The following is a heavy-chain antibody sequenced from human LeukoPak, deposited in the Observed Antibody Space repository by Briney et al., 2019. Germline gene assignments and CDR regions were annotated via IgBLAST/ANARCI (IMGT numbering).Heavy chain of an antibody. V-gene: IGHV3-23*01. Sequence: PGGSLRLPCAASGFTFNKYGMSWVRQAPGEGLEWVSAISEGGYSTYYADSVKGRFTISRDNSKTTLYLQMNSLRAEDTAVYYCAKDRLTLDTFDVWGQGTMVTVSS. J-gene: IGHJ3*01. CDR3: AKDRLTLDTFDV. CDR2: ISEGGYST. CDR1: GFTFNKYG.